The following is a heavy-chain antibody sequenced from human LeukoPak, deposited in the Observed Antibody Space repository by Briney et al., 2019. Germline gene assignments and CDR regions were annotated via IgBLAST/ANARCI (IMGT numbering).Heavy chain of an antibody. CDR1: GFTFSSYA. CDR2: ISSSGGST. D-gene: IGHD3-10*01. V-gene: IGHV3-23*01. CDR3: AKEPVLLWFGDERWFDP. J-gene: IGHJ5*02. Sequence: PGGSLRLSCAASGFTFSSYAMSWVRQAPGKGLEWVSAISSSGGSTYYADSVKGRFTISRDNSKNTLYLQMNSLRAEDTAVYYCAKEPVLLWFGDERWFDPWGQGTLVTVSS.